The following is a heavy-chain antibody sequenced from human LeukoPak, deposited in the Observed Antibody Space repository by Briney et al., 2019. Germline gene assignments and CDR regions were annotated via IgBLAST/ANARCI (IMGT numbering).Heavy chain of an antibody. J-gene: IGHJ4*02. CDR2: IYYSGST. CDR3: ARSLGGDYSSSSRFVY. CDR1: GGSNSSYY. Sequence: PSETLSLTCTVSGGSNSSYYWGWIRQPPGKGLEWIGYIYYSGSTNYNPSLKSRVTISVDTSKNQFSLKLSSVTAADTAVYYCARSLGGDYSSSSRFVYWGQGTLVTVSS. V-gene: IGHV4-59*01. D-gene: IGHD6-6*01.